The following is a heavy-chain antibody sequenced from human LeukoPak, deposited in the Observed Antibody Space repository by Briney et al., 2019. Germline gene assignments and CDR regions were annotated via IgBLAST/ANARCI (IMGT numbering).Heavy chain of an antibody. Sequence: ASVKVSCKASGYTFTGYYLHRVRQAPGQGLEWMGWINPSSGGTNYAQNFQGRVTMTRDTSISTAYMELSGLRSDDTAVYYCTRDSYNDYYFDFWGQGTLVTVSS. V-gene: IGHV1-2*02. D-gene: IGHD1-1*01. CDR1: GYTFTGYY. CDR2: INPSSGGT. J-gene: IGHJ4*02. CDR3: TRDSYNDYYFDF.